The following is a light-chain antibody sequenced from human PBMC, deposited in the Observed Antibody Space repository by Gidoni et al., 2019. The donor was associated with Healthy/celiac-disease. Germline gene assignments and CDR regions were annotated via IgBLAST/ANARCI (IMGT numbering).Light chain of an antibody. CDR1: QSVSSSY. V-gene: IGKV3-20*01. CDR2: GAS. CDR3: QQDGSGGT. Sequence: EIVLTQSPGTLSLSPGESATLSCRASQSVSSSYLAWYQQKPGQAPRLLIYGASSRATGIPDRFSGSGSGTDFTLTISRLEPEDFAVYYCQQDGSGGTFGQGTKVEIK. J-gene: IGKJ1*01.